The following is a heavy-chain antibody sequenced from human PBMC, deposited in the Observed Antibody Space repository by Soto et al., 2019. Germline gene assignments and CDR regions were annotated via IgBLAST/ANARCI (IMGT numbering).Heavy chain of an antibody. CDR2: ISYDGSNK. CDR1: RFTFSSYA. Sequence: QVQLVESGGGVVQPGRSLRLSCAASRFTFSSYAMHWVRQAPGKGLEWVAVISYDGSNKYYADSVKGRFTISRDNSKNTLYLQMNSLRAEDTAVYYCASYCSGGSCPRVWYFDLWGRGTLVTVSS. D-gene: IGHD2-15*01. V-gene: IGHV3-30-3*01. CDR3: ASYCSGGSCPRVWYFDL. J-gene: IGHJ2*01.